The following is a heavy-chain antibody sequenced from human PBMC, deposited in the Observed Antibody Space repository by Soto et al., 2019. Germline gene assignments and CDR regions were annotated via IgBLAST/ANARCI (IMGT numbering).Heavy chain of an antibody. CDR3: AAHRGGWQEAI. D-gene: IGHD6-19*01. V-gene: IGHV3-74*03. CDR2: IHTDGNT. CDR1: GFTVSGYW. J-gene: IGHJ4*02. Sequence: EVQLVESGGGLVQPGGSLRLSCAASGFTVSGYWMHWVRQAPGKGLVWVSRIHTDGNTAYADSVKGRFITSRDNGKNTLYLQMNSLRTEDTAVYFCAAHRGGWQEAIWGQGTLVTVSS.